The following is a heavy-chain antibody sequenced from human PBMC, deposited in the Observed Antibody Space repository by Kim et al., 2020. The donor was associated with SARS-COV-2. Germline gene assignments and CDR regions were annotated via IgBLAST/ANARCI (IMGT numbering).Heavy chain of an antibody. CDR3: TTDPSTYYYYYGMDV. D-gene: IGHD2-2*01. J-gene: IGHJ6*02. V-gene: IGHV3-15*01. Sequence: AHVKGRFTISRDDSKNTLYLQMNSLKTEDTAVYYCTTDPSTYYYYYGMDVWGQGTTVTVSS.